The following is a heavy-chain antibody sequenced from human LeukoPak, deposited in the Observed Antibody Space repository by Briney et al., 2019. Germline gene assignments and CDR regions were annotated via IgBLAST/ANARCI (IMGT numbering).Heavy chain of an antibody. CDR2: ISGSGGST. V-gene: IGHV3-23*01. J-gene: IGHJ4*02. CDR3: TKDGSYYGSGSYYHLDY. D-gene: IGHD3-10*01. CDR1: GFTFSSYG. Sequence: GGSLRLSCAASGFTFSSYGMSWVRQAPGKGLEWVSAISGSGGSTYYADSVKGRFTISRDNSKNTLYLQMNSLRAEDTAVYYCTKDGSYYGSGSYYHLDYWGQGTLVTVSS.